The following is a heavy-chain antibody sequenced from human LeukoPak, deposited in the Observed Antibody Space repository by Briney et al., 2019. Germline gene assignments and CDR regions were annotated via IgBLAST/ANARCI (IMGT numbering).Heavy chain of an antibody. D-gene: IGHD4-23*01. Sequence: ASVKVSCKASGGTFSSYAISWVRQAPGQGLEWMGGIIPIFGTPNYAQKFQGRVTITADESTSTAYMELSSLRSDDTAVYYCARVKYNWFDPWGQGTLVSVSS. J-gene: IGHJ5*02. CDR2: IIPIFGTP. CDR1: GGTFSSYA. CDR3: ARVKYNWFDP. V-gene: IGHV1-69*13.